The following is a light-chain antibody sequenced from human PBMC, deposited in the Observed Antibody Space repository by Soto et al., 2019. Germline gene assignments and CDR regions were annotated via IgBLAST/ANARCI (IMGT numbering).Light chain of an antibody. CDR1: QSVGSL. CDR2: RAS. CDR3: QQYNKWPIT. V-gene: IGKV3-15*01. J-gene: IGKJ1*01. Sequence: EIVLTQSPATLSVSPGEGATLSCRASQSVGSLLAWYQQKPGQAPRLLIYRASTRAAGLPDRFSGSGSETDFTLTISSLQSEDFAVYYCQQYNKWPITFGQGTKVDTK.